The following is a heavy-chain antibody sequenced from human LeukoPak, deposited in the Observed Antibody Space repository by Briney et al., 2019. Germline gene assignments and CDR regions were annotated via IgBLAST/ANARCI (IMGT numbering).Heavy chain of an antibody. J-gene: IGHJ4*02. CDR3: AREAAAGTRIVLDY. CDR2: INHSGST. Sequence: SETLSLTCAVYGGSFSGYYWSWIRQPPGKGLEWIGEINHSGSTNYNPSLKSRVTISVDKSKNQFSLKLSSVTAADTAVYYCAREAAAGTRIVLDYWGQGTLVTVSS. V-gene: IGHV4-34*01. CDR1: GGSFSGYY. D-gene: IGHD6-13*01.